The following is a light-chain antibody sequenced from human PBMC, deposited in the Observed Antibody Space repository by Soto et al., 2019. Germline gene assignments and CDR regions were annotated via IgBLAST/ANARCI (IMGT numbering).Light chain of an antibody. CDR1: SSNIGAGYD. V-gene: IGLV1-40*01. CDR3: QSYDSSLSGFHVV. J-gene: IGLJ2*01. Sequence: QSVLTQPPSVSGAPGQRVTISCTGSSSNIGAGYDVHWYQQLPGTAPKLLIYGNSNRPSGVPDRFSGSKSGTSASLAITGLQAEDEDDYYCQSYDSSLSGFHVVFGGGTKVTVL. CDR2: GNS.